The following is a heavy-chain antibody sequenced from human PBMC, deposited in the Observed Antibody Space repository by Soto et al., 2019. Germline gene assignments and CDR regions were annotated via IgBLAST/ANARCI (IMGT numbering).Heavy chain of an antibody. CDR3: ARDVSPGSSGSYFDAFDI. CDR1: EFAFSSYW. CDR2: IRKDGSQR. D-gene: IGHD6-25*01. J-gene: IGHJ3*02. V-gene: IGHV3-7*05. Sequence: EVQLVESGGVLVQPGGSLTLSCAASEFAFSSYWMTWVRQAPGKGLEWVANIRKDGSQRSYLDSVRGRYTISRDNSKNSLYLHMNSLRAEDTALYFCARDVSPGSSGSYFDAFDIWGQGTRVTVSS.